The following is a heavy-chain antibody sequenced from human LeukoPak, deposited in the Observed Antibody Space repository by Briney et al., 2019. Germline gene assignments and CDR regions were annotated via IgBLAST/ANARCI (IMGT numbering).Heavy chain of an antibody. CDR2: IYYSGST. D-gene: IGHD1-26*01. J-gene: IGHJ4*02. Sequence: PSETLSLTCTVSGGSISSSTYYWRWIRQPPGKGLEWIGSIYYSGSTSYNPSLKSRVTISVDTSKNQFSLKLDSVTAADTAVYYCARNASDSGTSYFDYWGQGTLVTVSS. V-gene: IGHV4-39*01. CDR3: ARNASDSGTSYFDY. CDR1: GGSISSSTYY.